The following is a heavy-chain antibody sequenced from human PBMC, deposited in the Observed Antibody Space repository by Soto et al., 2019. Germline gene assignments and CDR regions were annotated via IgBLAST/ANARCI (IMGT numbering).Heavy chain of an antibody. CDR1: GGSISDSNDH. Sequence: PSETLSLTCTVSGGSISDSNDHWGWIRQSPGQGLEWIGSFYYSGSINYNPSLKSRVTISVDTSKNQFSLKLSSVTAADTAVYYCARVVTIFGVVSHFDYWGQGTLVTVSS. CDR2: FYYSGSI. V-gene: IGHV4-39*07. CDR3: ARVVTIFGVVSHFDY. D-gene: IGHD3-3*01. J-gene: IGHJ4*02.